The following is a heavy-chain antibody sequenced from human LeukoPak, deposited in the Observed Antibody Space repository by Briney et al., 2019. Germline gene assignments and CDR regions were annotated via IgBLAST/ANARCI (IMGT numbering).Heavy chain of an antibody. Sequence: PGGSLRLSCAASRFTFSSYSMNWVRQAPGKGLEWVSYISSSSSTIFYADSVKGRFTIPRDNAKNSLYLQMNSLRAEDTAVYYCARDRWTGFDYWGQGTLVTVSS. CDR2: ISSSSSTI. CDR1: RFTFSSYS. V-gene: IGHV3-48*01. CDR3: ARDRWTGFDY. D-gene: IGHD3/OR15-3a*01. J-gene: IGHJ4*02.